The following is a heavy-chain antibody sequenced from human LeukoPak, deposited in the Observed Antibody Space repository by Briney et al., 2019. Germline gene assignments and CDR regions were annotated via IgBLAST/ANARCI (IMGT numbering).Heavy chain of an antibody. CDR3: ARAHRETVAGTV. V-gene: IGHV4-59*01. Sequence: PSETLSLTCTVSGGSISSYYWSWIRQPPGKGLEWIGYIYYSRSTNYNPSLKSRVTISVDTSKNQFSLKLSSVTAADTAVYYCARAHRETVAGTVWGQGTLVTVSS. D-gene: IGHD6-19*01. CDR1: GGSISSYY. CDR2: IYYSRST. J-gene: IGHJ4*02.